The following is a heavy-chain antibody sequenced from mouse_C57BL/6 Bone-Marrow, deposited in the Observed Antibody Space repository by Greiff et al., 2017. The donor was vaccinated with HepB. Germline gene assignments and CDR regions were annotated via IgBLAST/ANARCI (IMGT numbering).Heavy chain of an antibody. CDR2: IHPNSGST. CDR3: ARRGNYGSPYYAMDY. V-gene: IGHV1-64*01. Sequence: QVQLQQPGAELVKPGASVKLSCKASGYTFTSYWMHWVKQRPGQGLEWIGMIHPNSGSTNYNEKFKSKATLTVDKSSSTAYMQLSSLTSEDSAVYYCARRGNYGSPYYAMDYWGQGTSVTVSS. D-gene: IGHD1-1*01. J-gene: IGHJ4*01. CDR1: GYTFTSYW.